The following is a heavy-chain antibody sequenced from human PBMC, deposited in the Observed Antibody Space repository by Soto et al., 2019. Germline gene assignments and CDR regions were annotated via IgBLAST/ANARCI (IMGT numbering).Heavy chain of an antibody. J-gene: IGHJ4*02. Sequence: QVQLVESGGGVVQPGRSLRLSCAASGFTFSSYGMHWVRQAPGKGLEWVAVIWYDGSNKYYADSVKGRFTISRDNSKNTLYLQMHSLRAEDPAVYYSARDEGWRVTVSYYSVYWGQETLVTVSS. V-gene: IGHV3-33*01. CDR3: ARDEGWRVTVSYYSVY. CDR2: IWYDGSNK. CDR1: GFTFSSYG. D-gene: IGHD4-17*01.